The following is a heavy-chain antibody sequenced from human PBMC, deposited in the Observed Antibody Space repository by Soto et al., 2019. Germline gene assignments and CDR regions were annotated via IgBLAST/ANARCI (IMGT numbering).Heavy chain of an antibody. CDR2: IYSGGST. J-gene: IGHJ4*02. CDR3: ARVYYYDSRNLYYFDY. CDR1: GFTVSSNY. Sequence: GGSLRLSCAASGFTVSSNYMSWVRQAPGKGLEWVSVIYSGGSTYYADSVKGRFTISRDNSKNTLYLQMNSLRAEDTAVYYCARVYYYDSRNLYYFDYWGQGTLVTVSS. V-gene: IGHV3-53*01. D-gene: IGHD3-22*01.